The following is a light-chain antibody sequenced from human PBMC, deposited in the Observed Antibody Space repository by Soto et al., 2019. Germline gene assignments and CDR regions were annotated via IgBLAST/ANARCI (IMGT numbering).Light chain of an antibody. CDR3: QSYDSSLSGSVV. CDR1: SSNIGAGYD. Sequence: QSVLTQPPSVSGAPGQRVTISCTGSSSNIGAGYDVHWYQQLPGTAPKLLIYGNSNRPSGVPDRFSGSKSGTSASLAITGLQAEDEADYSCQSYDSSLSGSVVFGGGTQLNVL. CDR2: GNS. J-gene: IGLJ2*01. V-gene: IGLV1-40*01.